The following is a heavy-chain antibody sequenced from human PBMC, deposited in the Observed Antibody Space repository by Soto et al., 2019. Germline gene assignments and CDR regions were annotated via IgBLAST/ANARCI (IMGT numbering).Heavy chain of an antibody. Sequence: PSETPSLTCAVSGGSISSSNWWSWVRQPPGKGLEWIGEIYHSGSTNYNPSLKSRVTISVDKSKNQFSLKLSSVTAADTAVYYCARAYYYDSSGYYPAFDYWGQGTLVTVSS. CDR3: ARAYYYDSSGYYPAFDY. V-gene: IGHV4-4*02. CDR2: IYHSGST. D-gene: IGHD3-22*01. CDR1: GGSISSSNW. J-gene: IGHJ4*02.